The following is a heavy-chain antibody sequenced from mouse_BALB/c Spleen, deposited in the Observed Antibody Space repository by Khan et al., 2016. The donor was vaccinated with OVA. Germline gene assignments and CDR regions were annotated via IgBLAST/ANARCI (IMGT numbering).Heavy chain of an antibody. CDR1: GYSITSDYA. D-gene: IGHD2-1*01. V-gene: IGHV3-2*02. CDR3: ARSKNGNYVGFAY. J-gene: IGHJ3*01. Sequence: VQLKQSGPGLVKPSQSLSLTCTVTGYSITSDYAWNWIRQFPGNKLEWMGYISYSGSTSYNPSLKSRISITRDTSKNQFFLQLNSVTTEDTATYYCARSKNGNYVGFAYWGQGTLVTVSA. CDR2: ISYSGST.